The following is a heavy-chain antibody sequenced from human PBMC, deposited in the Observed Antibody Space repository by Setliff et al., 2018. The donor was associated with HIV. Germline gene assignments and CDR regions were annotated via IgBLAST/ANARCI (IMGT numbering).Heavy chain of an antibody. CDR2: IGPSGSST. D-gene: IGHD6-13*01. Sequence: ASVKVSCKASGYTFTSYYIHWVRQAPGQGLEWMGLIGPSGSSTTYAQRFQGRVTMTRDTSTSTVFMDLSSLSFEDTAVYYCATGNSADTWYHFAYWGQGTLVTVSS. J-gene: IGHJ4*02. CDR3: ATGNSADTWYHFAY. CDR1: GYTFTSYY. V-gene: IGHV1-46*01.